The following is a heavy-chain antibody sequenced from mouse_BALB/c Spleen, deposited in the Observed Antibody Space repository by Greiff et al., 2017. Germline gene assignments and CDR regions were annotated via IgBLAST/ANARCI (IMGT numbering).Heavy chain of an antibody. V-gene: IGHV1-39*01. D-gene: IGHD2-3*01. CDR3: SRGSDGYYLLAY. Sequence: VQLKESGPELEKPGASVKISCKASGYSFTGYNMNWVKQSNGKSLEWIGNIDPYYGGTSYNQKFKGKATLTVDKSSSTAYMQLQSLTSEDSAVYYCSRGSDGYYLLAYWGQGTLVTVSA. J-gene: IGHJ3*01. CDR1: GYSFTGYN. CDR2: IDPYYGGT.